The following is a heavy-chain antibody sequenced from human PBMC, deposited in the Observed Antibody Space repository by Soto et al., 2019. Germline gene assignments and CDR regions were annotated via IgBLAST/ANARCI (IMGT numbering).Heavy chain of an antibody. V-gene: IGHV3-74*01. Sequence: EVQLVESGGGLVQPGGPLRLPFAASDFPFPDYWLPWVRKFPGGGLVWVSRVKFDLISKNYADSVKGRFTISRDNAKNTLYLQMNSLRNEDTAVYFCARGARGYYYMDVWGKGTTVTVSS. CDR3: ARGARGYYYMDV. CDR2: VKFDLISK. J-gene: IGHJ6*03. D-gene: IGHD3-10*01. CDR1: DFPFPDYW.